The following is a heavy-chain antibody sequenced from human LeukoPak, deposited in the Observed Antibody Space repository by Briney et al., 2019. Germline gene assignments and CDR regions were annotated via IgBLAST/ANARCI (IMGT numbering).Heavy chain of an antibody. CDR3: ARRAGAYSHPYDY. Sequence: PGGSLRLSCAASGFTFDDYAMHWVRQAPGKGLEWVSGISWNSGSIGYADSVKGRFTISRDNAKNTPYLQMNSLRAEDTAVYYCARRAGAYSHPYDYWGQGTLVTVSS. CDR1: GFTFDDYA. J-gene: IGHJ4*02. V-gene: IGHV3-9*01. D-gene: IGHD4/OR15-4a*01. CDR2: ISWNSGSI.